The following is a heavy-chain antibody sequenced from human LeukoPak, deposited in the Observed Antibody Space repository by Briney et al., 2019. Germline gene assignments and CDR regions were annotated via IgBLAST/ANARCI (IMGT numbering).Heavy chain of an antibody. CDR2: IYHSGST. CDR3: ASGAYCGGDCYIDY. J-gene: IGHJ4*02. CDR1: GGSISSGGYY. D-gene: IGHD2-21*01. Sequence: SETLSLTCTVSGGSISSGGYYWSWIRQPPGKGLEWIGYIYHSGSTYYNPSLKSRVTISVDRSKNQFSLKLSSVTAADTAVYYCASGAYCGGDCYIDYWAREPWSPSPQ. V-gene: IGHV4-30-2*01.